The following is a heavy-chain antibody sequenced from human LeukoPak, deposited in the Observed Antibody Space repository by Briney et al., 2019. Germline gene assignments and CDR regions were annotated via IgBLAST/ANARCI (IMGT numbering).Heavy chain of an antibody. Sequence: GGSLRPSCAASGFTFSSYSMSWVRQAPGKGLEWVSVVSGGGHNTYYADSVKGRFTMSRDNSKRTVYLQMNSLRAEDTAVYYCAKDRSSWYYPFDSWGQGTLVTVSS. CDR2: VSGGGHNT. J-gene: IGHJ4*02. CDR1: GFTFSSYS. V-gene: IGHV3-23*01. D-gene: IGHD3-3*01. CDR3: AKDRSSWYYPFDS.